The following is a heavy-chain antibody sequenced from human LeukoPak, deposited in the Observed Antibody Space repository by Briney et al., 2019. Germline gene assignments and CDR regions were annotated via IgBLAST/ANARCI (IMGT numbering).Heavy chain of an antibody. Sequence: GGSLRLSCAASGFTFSDYYMSWIRQAPGKGLEWVSYISSSGSTIYYADSVKGRFTISRDNAKNSLYLQMDSLRAEDRAVYYCATYGDYGGFDYWGQGILVTVSS. CDR2: ISSSGSTI. CDR3: ATYGDYGGFDY. J-gene: IGHJ4*02. D-gene: IGHD4-17*01. V-gene: IGHV3-11*04. CDR1: GFTFSDYY.